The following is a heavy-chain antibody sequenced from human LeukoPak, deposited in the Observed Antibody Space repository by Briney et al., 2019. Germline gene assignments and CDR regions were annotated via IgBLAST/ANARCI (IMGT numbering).Heavy chain of an antibody. Sequence: SETLSLTCTVSGGSISSSSYYWGWIRQPPGKGLEWIGSIYYSGTTYYNPSLKSRVTISVGTSKNQFSLKLSSVTAADTAVYYCARQLTPGRDYWGQGALVTVSS. CDR1: GGSISSSSYY. J-gene: IGHJ4*02. V-gene: IGHV4-39*01. CDR2: IYYSGTT. CDR3: ARQLTPGRDY.